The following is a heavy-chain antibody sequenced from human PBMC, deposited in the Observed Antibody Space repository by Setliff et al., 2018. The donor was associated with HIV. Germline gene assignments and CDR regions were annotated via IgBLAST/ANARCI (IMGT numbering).Heavy chain of an antibody. CDR3: ARVYCSIASCDNEYYFDY. CDR1: GYSFTSYY. J-gene: IGHJ4*02. D-gene: IGHD2-2*01. CDR2: INPSGVSA. V-gene: IGHV1-46*01. Sequence: ASVKVSCKASGYSFTSYYIHWVRQAPGQGLEWMGVINPSGVSADYAQRLQDRITMTSDTSTSTVFLDLSSLTSDDTAVYFCARVYCSIASCDNEYYFDYGGQGTLVTVSS.